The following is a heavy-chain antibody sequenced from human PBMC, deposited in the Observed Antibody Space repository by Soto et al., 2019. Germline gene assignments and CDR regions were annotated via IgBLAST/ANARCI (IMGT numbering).Heavy chain of an antibody. D-gene: IGHD1-1*01. V-gene: IGHV4-39*01. CDR2: IYYSGST. CDR1: GGSISSSSYY. Sequence: SETLSLTCTVSGGSISSSSYYWGWIRQPPGKGLEWIGSIYYSGSTYYNPSIKSRVTISVDTDKTQFSLKLSSVTAADTAVYYCARRLEQDGPCRGYYYYYMDVWGKGTTVTVSS. CDR3: ARRLEQDGPCRGYYYYYMDV. J-gene: IGHJ6*03.